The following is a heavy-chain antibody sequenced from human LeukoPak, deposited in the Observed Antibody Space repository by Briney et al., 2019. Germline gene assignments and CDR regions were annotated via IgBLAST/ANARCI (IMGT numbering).Heavy chain of an antibody. CDR2: IWYDGSNK. D-gene: IGHD2-21*02. Sequence: GGSLRLSCAASGFIFSNYGMNWVRQAPGKGLEWVALIWYDGSNKYYADSVKGRFTISRDNSKNTLYLQMNSLRAEDTAVYYCARDLVQYCGGDCYSDYWGQGTLVTVSS. CDR3: ARDLVQYCGGDCYSDY. CDR1: GFIFSNYG. J-gene: IGHJ4*02. V-gene: IGHV3-33*08.